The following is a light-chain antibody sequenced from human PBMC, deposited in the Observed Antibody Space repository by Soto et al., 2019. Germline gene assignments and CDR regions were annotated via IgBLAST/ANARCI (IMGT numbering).Light chain of an antibody. CDR3: SSYAGSNNVL. V-gene: IGLV2-8*01. CDR2: AVT. Sequence: QSVLTQPPSASGSPGQSVTISCTGTGSDVGAYNYVSWYQQHPGKAPKLMIYAVTKRPSGVPDRFSGSKSGNTASLTVSGLQAEDEADYYCSSYAGSNNVLFGGGTKLTVL. CDR1: GSDVGAYNY. J-gene: IGLJ2*01.